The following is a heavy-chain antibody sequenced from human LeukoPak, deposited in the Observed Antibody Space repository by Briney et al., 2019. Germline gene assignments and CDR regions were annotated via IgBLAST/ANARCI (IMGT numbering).Heavy chain of an antibody. Sequence: SVKVSCKASGGTFSSYAISWVRQAPGQGLEWMGGIIPIFGTANYAQKFQGRVTITADESTSTAYMELSSLRSEDTAVYYCARGAEYYYGSGSYLLMDVWGKGTTVTISS. D-gene: IGHD3-10*01. CDR2: IIPIFGTA. CDR1: GGTFSSYA. CDR3: ARGAEYYYGSGSYLLMDV. V-gene: IGHV1-69*13. J-gene: IGHJ6*03.